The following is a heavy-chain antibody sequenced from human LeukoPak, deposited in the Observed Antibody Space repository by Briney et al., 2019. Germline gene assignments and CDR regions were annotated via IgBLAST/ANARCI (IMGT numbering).Heavy chain of an antibody. V-gene: IGHV3-74*01. J-gene: IGHJ4*02. D-gene: IGHD6-13*01. CDR3: VRDLAGADGY. CDR2: IDEDGRTT. Sequence: QPGGSLRLSCAASGFTFRKYWMHWVRQAPGKGLVWVSRIDEDGRTTNYADSVKGRFTISRDNARDTLFLQMNGLRVEDTAVYYCVRDLAGADGYWGQGIPVTASS. CDR1: GFTFRKYW.